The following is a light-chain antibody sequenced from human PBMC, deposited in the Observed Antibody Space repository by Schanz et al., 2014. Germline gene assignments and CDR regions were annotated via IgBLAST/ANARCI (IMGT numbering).Light chain of an antibody. CDR1: SSDVGGYNY. J-gene: IGLJ3*02. CDR3: SSYTTTTWRV. V-gene: IGLV2-14*01. Sequence: QSALTQPASVSGSPGQSITISCTGTSSDVGGYNYVSWYQQYPGKAPKLIIYDVNNRPSGVSYRFSGSKSGNTASLTISGLQAEDEADYYCSSYTTTTWRVFGGGIKLTVL. CDR2: DVN.